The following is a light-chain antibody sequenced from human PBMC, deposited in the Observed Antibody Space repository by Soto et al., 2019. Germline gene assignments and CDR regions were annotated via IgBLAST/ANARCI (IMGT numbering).Light chain of an antibody. V-gene: IGKV1-5*01. CDR2: DVS. CDR3: LQYNSYSWT. CDR1: QSISRR. Sequence: DIQMTHSPSTLSASVGDRVIITCRASQSISRRLAWYQQKPGKAPRLLMYDVSTLESGVPSRFRGSGSGTEFTLTINSLQPDDYATYYCLQYNSYSWTFGHGTKVDIK. J-gene: IGKJ1*01.